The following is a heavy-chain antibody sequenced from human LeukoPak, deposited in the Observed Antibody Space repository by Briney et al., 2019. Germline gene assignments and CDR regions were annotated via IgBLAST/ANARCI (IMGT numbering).Heavy chain of an antibody. CDR2: ISSSGDIL. V-gene: IGHV3-11*01. D-gene: IGHD6-19*01. J-gene: IGHJ4*02. CDR3: ARETVAGTFDH. Sequence: PGGSLRLSCAASGFTFTEYYMSWIRHTPGKGLEWVSDISSSGDILSYADSIQGRFTISRDNAKNSLYLQINSLRPDDTAVYYCARETVAGTFDHWGQGTLVTVSS. CDR1: GFTFTEYY.